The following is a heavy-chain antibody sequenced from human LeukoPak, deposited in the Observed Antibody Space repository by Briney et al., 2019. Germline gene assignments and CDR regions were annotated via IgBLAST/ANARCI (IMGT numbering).Heavy chain of an antibody. D-gene: IGHD1-26*01. Sequence: GGSLRLSCAASGFTFSSFAMSWVRQAPGKGLEWVLRTSVSGDRSFYADSVKGRFTISRDNSKDTLYLHMNSLRAEDTAVYYCAKDPRVGASAAEYFQHWGQGTLVTVSS. J-gene: IGHJ1*01. CDR1: GFTFSSFA. V-gene: IGHV3-23*01. CDR2: TSVSGDRS. CDR3: AKDPRVGASAAEYFQH.